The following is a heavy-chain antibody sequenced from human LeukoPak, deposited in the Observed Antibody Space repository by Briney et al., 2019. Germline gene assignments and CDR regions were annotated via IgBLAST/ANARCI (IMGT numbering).Heavy chain of an antibody. D-gene: IGHD3-10*01. CDR1: GYTFTSYG. J-gene: IGHJ3*02. CDR2: ISAYNGNT. V-gene: IGHV1-18*01. CDR3: ARLYYYGSGSYYNWRDDGAFDI. Sequence: GASVKVSCKASGYTFTSYGISWVRQAPGQGLEWMGWISAYNGNTNYAQKLQGRVTMTTDTSTSTAYMELRSLRSDDTAVYYCARLYYYGSGSYYNWRDDGAFDIWGQGTMVTVSS.